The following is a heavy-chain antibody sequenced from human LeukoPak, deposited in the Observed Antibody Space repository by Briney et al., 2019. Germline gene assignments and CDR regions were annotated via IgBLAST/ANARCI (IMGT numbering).Heavy chain of an antibody. J-gene: IGHJ4*02. V-gene: IGHV3-30*18. Sequence: GRSLRLSCAASGFTFSSYGMHWVRQAPGKGLEWVAVISYGGSDKYYADSVKGRFTISRDNSKNTLYLQMNSLRAEDTAVYYCAKDRYCSGGSCVDYWGQGTLVTVSS. D-gene: IGHD2-15*01. CDR3: AKDRYCSGGSCVDY. CDR1: GFTFSSYG. CDR2: ISYGGSDK.